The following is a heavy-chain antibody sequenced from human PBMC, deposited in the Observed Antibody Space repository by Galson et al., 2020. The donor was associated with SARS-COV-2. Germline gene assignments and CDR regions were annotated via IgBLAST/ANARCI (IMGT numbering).Heavy chain of an antibody. D-gene: IGHD4-17*01. CDR3: ARLHYGEHAPEAFEM. J-gene: IGHJ3*02. Sequence: SETLSLTCAVSGTSISSGSYSWNWIRQPPGKGLEWIGYISHSGGAYYNPSLKSRVTISGDRSKNQFSLRLSSVTAADTAVYYCARLHYGEHAPEAFEMLGPGTRGT. V-gene: IGHV4-30-2*01. CDR1: GTSISSGSYS. CDR2: ISHSGGA.